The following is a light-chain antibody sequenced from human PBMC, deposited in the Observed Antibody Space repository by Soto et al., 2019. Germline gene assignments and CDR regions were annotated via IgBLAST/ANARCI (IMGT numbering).Light chain of an antibody. Sequence: QSALTQPRSVSGSPGQSVTISCTGTSSDVGAYNYVSWYQQYSGKAPKLIIYDVTKRPSGVPDRFSGSKSGNTASLTISGLQGEDEADYYCCSYAGNSWVFGGGTKLTVL. J-gene: IGLJ3*02. CDR2: DVT. CDR1: SSDVGAYNY. CDR3: CSYAGNSWV. V-gene: IGLV2-11*01.